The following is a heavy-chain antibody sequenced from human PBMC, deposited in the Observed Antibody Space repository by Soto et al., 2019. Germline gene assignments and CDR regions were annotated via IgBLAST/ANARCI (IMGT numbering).Heavy chain of an antibody. V-gene: IGHV4-4*02. Sequence: QVRLQESGPGLVKPSGTLSLTCAVSGGSISSGNWWSWVRQTPGKGLEWIGEIHHSGSTNYNPSLKSRVTISVDKSKNQFSLKLNSVTAADTAVYHCTRESYDDSSGYYDLDYWGQGTLVTVSS. CDR2: IHHSGST. J-gene: IGHJ4*02. D-gene: IGHD3-22*01. CDR3: TRESYDDSSGYYDLDY. CDR1: GGSISSGNW.